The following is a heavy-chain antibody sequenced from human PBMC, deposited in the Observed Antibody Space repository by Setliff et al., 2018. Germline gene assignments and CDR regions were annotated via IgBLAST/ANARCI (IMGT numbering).Heavy chain of an antibody. CDR1: GDSMYGYY. J-gene: IGHJ6*03. D-gene: IGHD3-10*01. V-gene: IGHV4-59*08. CDR3: AKVPITKVYFYMDV. CDR2: IYKSGTT. Sequence: PSETLSLTCNVSGDSMYGYYWSWIRQPPGKGLEWIGYIYKSGTTKYNPSLESRVTISVDTSKNQLSLKLSSVTAADTAVYYCAKVPITKVYFYMDVWGKGTTVTVSS.